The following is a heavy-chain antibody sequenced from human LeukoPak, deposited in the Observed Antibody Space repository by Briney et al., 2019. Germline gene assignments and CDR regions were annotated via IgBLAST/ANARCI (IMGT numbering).Heavy chain of an antibody. J-gene: IGHJ3*02. Sequence: QPGGSLRLSCAASGFTFSNYAMSWVRQAPGKGLEWVSIIGYRGGSIYYAYSVQGRSTISRDNSKNTLSLQMNGLRPEDTAVYYCARDPNGDYIGTFDMWGRGTMVSVSS. CDR1: GFTFSNYA. CDR2: IGYRGGSI. D-gene: IGHD4-17*01. V-gene: IGHV3-23*01. CDR3: ARDPNGDYIGTFDM.